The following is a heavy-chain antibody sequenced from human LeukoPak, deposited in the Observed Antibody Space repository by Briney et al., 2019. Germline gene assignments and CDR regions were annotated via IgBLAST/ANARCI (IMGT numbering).Heavy chain of an antibody. CDR2: IIPIFGTA. Sequence: ASVKVSCKASGGTFSSYAISLVRQAPGQGLEWMGGIIPIFGTANYAQKFQGRVTITTDESTSTAYMELSSLRSEDTAVYYCAIEMATMVDYWGQGTLVTVSS. CDR1: GGTFSSYA. D-gene: IGHD5-24*01. J-gene: IGHJ4*02. V-gene: IGHV1-69*05. CDR3: AIEMATMVDY.